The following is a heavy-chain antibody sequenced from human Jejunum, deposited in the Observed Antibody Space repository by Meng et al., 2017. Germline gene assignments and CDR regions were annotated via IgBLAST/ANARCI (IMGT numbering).Heavy chain of an antibody. J-gene: IGHJ5*02. CDR2: INQNGRT. D-gene: IGHD2-15*01. Sequence: QVHLRQWGAGLLKPSETLSLTCGVYGGSFNSYFWNWIRQPPEKGLEWIGEINQNGRTNYNPSLESRVTISMDKSKKEFSLRLASVTAAGTALYYCVRGRDPMVVGELDPWGQGTLVTVSS. CDR1: GGSFNSYF. V-gene: IGHV4-34*01. CDR3: VRGRDPMVVGELDP.